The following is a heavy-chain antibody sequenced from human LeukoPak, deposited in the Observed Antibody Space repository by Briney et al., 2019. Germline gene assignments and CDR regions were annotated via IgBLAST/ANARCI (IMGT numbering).Heavy chain of an antibody. CDR1: GFAVSSNY. D-gene: IGHD5-12*01. Sequence: GGSLRLSCAASGFAVSSNYMSWVRQAPGKGLEWVSVIYSGGSTYYADSVKGRFTISRDNSKNTLYLQMNSLRAEDTAVYYCARERGYSGYETDYWGQGTLVTVSS. CDR3: ARERGYSGYETDY. V-gene: IGHV3-53*01. J-gene: IGHJ4*02. CDR2: IYSGGST.